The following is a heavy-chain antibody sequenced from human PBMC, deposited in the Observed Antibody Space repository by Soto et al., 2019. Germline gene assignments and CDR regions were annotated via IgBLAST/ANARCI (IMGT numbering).Heavy chain of an antibody. D-gene: IGHD2-8*01. V-gene: IGHV1-69*12. CDR2: IIPTFASP. Sequence: QVQLVQSGAEVKKPGSSVKVSCKASGGTFSNFAISWVRQAPGHGLEWMGAIIPTFASPYYAQRFKGRISITADASTATAFMEVSSLRSDDTAVYFCARDRVMRGNSYYYGMDVWGQGTTVTVSS. CDR1: GGTFSNFA. J-gene: IGHJ6*02. CDR3: ARDRVMRGNSYYYGMDV.